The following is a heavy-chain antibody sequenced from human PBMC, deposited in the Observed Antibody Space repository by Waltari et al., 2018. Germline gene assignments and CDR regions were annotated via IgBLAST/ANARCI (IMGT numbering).Heavy chain of an antibody. J-gene: IGHJ3*02. CDR3: ARAWGDYDAFDI. D-gene: IGHD4-17*01. Sequence: QVQLVQSGAEVKKPGASVKVSCKASGYTFTGYFMHWVRLAPGQGLEWMGRFNPNTGGTNSAQMFQGRFTMTGDMSISTAYMELSGLRSDDTAVYYCARAWGDYDAFDIWGQGTMVAVSS. CDR2: FNPNTGGT. V-gene: IGHV1-2*06. CDR1: GYTFTGYF.